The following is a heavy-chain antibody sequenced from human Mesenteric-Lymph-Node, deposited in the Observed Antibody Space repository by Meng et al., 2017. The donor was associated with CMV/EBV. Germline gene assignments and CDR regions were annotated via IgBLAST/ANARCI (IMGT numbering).Heavy chain of an antibody. CDR1: GYTFTAHY. Sequence: ASVKVSCKASGYTFTAHYIHWVRQAPGQGLEWMGWINPHSAGTKYAQKFQGRVIVTRDTSITTAYMELSRLRPDDTAVYYCARSCSSSTCRAPSPDYWGQGTLVTVSS. CDR3: ARSCSSSTCRAPSPDY. CDR2: INPHSAGT. D-gene: IGHD2-2*01. J-gene: IGHJ4*02. V-gene: IGHV1-2*02.